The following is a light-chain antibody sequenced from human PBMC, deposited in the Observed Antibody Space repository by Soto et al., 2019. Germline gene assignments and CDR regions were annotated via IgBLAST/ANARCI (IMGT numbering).Light chain of an antibody. CDR2: KAS. J-gene: IGKJ1*01. CDR3: QYWDNYSGR. CDR1: QSITDW. Sequence: DIQMTQSPSTLSASVGDRVTITCRASQSITDWLAWYQQKPGKAPKFLIYKASNLESGVPSRFTGSGSGTEFTLTISSVQPDDFASYYCQYWDNYSGRFVQGTKVEIK. V-gene: IGKV1-5*03.